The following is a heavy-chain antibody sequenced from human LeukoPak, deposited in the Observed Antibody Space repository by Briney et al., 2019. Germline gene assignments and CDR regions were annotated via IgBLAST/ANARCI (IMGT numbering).Heavy chain of an antibody. CDR1: GFTFSDYY. Sequence: GGSVRLSCAASGFTFSDYYMNWIRQAPGQGLEWVSYISRSGSTIYYADSVKGRFTISRDNAKNSLYLQMNSLRSEDTAVYYCSRDQLGLVYYWGQGTVIIVSA. D-gene: IGHD1-1*01. V-gene: IGHV3-11*04. J-gene: IGHJ4*02. CDR2: ISRSGSTI. CDR3: SRDQLGLVYY.